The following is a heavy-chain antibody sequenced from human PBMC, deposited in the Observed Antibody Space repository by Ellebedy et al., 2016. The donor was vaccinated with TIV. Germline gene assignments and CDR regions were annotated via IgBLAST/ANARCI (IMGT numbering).Heavy chain of an antibody. J-gene: IGHJ4*02. D-gene: IGHD6-19*01. CDR2: LYHTGIS. CDR3: ARGASGWFFDN. CDR1: GGSIRTSS. V-gene: IGHV4-59*01. Sequence: MPGGSLRLSCTVSGGSIRTSSWSRIRQSPGKGLEWIGSLYHTGISNYNPSLKSRVTMSVDVSKSQFSLNLGSVIAADTAIYYCARGASGWFFDNWGQGTLVTVSS.